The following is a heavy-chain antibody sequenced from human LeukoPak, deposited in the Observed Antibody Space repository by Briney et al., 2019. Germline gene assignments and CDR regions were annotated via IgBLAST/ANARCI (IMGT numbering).Heavy chain of an antibody. J-gene: IGHJ3*02. CDR3: ARLNTAMDTSDAFDI. V-gene: IGHV1-18*01. CDR1: GYTFTSYG. Sequence: ASVKVSCKASGYTFTSYGISWVRQAPGQGIEWMGWISAYNGNTNYAQKLQGRVTMTTDTSTSTAYMELRSLRSDDTAVYYCARLNTAMDTSDAFDIWGQGTMVTVSS. CDR2: ISAYNGNT. D-gene: IGHD5-18*01.